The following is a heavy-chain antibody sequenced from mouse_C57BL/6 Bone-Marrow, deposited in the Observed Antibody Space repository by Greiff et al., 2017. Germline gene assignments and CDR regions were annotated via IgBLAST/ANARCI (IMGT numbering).Heavy chain of an antibody. J-gene: IGHJ3*01. Sequence: VQLQQPGAELVKPGASVKLSCKASGYTFTSYWMHWVKQRPGHGLEWIGMIHPNSGSTNYNEKFKSKATLTVDKSSSTAYMQLSSLTSEDSAVYYCARSRLTGFAYWGQGTLVTVSA. D-gene: IGHD4-1*01. V-gene: IGHV1-64*01. CDR1: GYTFTSYW. CDR2: IHPNSGST. CDR3: ARSRLTGFAY.